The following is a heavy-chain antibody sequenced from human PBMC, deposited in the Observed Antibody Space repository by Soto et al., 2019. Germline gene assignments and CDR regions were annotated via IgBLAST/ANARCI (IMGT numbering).Heavy chain of an antibody. Sequence: QVKLVESGGGVVQPGKSLRLSCAASGFTFSTYGMHWVRQAPGKGLEWVAVIWYDGSNKYHGDSLKGRFTISRDNSKKTLYLQMTNLRAEDTAVYYCGRDGALGDTAVVDSWGQGTLVSVSS. J-gene: IGHJ4*02. CDR3: GRDGALGDTAVVDS. D-gene: IGHD5-18*01. CDR1: GFTFSTYG. CDR2: IWYDGSNK. V-gene: IGHV3-33*01.